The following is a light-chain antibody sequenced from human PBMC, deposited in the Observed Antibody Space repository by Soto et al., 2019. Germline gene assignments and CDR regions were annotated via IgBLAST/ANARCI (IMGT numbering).Light chain of an antibody. CDR2: DNN. CDR1: SSNIGNNY. CDR3: GTWDSSLSAR. Sequence: QSVLTQPPSVSAAPGQKVTISCSGSSSNIGNNYVSWYQQLPGTAPKLLIYDNNKRPSGIPDRFSGFKSGTSAPLGITGRQTGDEADDYCGTWDSSLSARFGGGTKLTVL. V-gene: IGLV1-51*01. J-gene: IGLJ2*01.